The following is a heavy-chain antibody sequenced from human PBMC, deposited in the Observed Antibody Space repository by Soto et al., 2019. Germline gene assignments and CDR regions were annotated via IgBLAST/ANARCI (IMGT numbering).Heavy chain of an antibody. CDR1: GYTFTSYG. V-gene: IGHV1-18*01. CDR2: ISAYNGNT. D-gene: IGHD3-3*01. J-gene: IGHJ6*02. Sequence: ASVKVSCKASGYTFTSYGISWVRQAPGQGLEWMGWISAYNGNTNYAQKLQGRVTMTTDTSTNTAYMELRSPRSDDTAVYYCARAVDYDFWSGYYYYYYGMDVWGQGTTVTVSS. CDR3: ARAVDYDFWSGYYYYYYGMDV.